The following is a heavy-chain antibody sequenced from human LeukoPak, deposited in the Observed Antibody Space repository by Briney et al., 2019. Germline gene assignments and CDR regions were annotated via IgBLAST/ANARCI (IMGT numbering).Heavy chain of an antibody. CDR2: IYSGGST. Sequence: GGSLRLSCAASGFTFSSYAMSWVRQAPGKGLEWVSVIYSGGSTYYADSVKGRFTISRDNSKNTLYLQMNSLRAEDTAVYYCARGAREINFDYWGQGTLVTVSS. J-gene: IGHJ4*02. V-gene: IGHV3-53*01. CDR1: GFTFSSYA. CDR3: ARGAREINFDY. D-gene: IGHD6-6*01.